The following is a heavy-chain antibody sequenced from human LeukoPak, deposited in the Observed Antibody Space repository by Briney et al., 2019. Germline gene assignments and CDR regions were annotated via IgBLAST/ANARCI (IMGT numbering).Heavy chain of an antibody. CDR3: AKDLTRLRSVSYSDY. J-gene: IGHJ4*02. CDR1: GFTFSSYA. Sequence: GGSLRLSCAASGFTFSSYAMSWVRQAPGKGLEWVSAISGSGGSTYYADSVKGRFTISRDNSKNTLYLQMNSLRAEDTAVYYCAKDLTRLRSVSYSDYWGQGTLVTVSS. D-gene: IGHD4-17*01. CDR2: ISGSGGST. V-gene: IGHV3-23*01.